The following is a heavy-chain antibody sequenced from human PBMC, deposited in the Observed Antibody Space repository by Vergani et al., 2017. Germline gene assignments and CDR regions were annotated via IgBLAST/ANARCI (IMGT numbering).Heavy chain of an antibody. CDR2: IYYSGST. J-gene: IGHJ2*01. V-gene: IGHV4-39*01. Sequence: QLQLQESGPGLVKPSETLSLTCTVSGGSISSSSYYWGWIRQPPGKGLEWIGSIYYSGSTYYNPSLKSRVTISVDTSKNQFSLKLSSVTAADTAVYYCARASSWYEADYWGRGTLVTVSS. CDR1: GGSISSSSYY. D-gene: IGHD6-13*01. CDR3: ARASSWYEADY.